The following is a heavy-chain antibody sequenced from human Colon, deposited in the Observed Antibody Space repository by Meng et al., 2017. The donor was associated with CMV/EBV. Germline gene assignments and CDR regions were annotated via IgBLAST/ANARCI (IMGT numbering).Heavy chain of an antibody. CDR1: GGSISGYY. CDR2: NSYTGSA. V-gene: IGHV4-59*01. J-gene: IGHJ4*02. CDR3: ARVGDSAYKD. D-gene: IGHD1-14*01. Sequence: GSLRLSCTVSGGSISGYYWGWIRQPPGKGLEWIGYNSYTGSANYNPPLKSRVTISVDTSKNQFSLNLRSVTAADTAVYYCARVGDSAYKDWGQGTLVTVSS.